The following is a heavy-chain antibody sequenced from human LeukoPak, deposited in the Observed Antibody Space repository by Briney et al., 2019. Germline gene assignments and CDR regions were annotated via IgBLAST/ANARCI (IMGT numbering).Heavy chain of an antibody. Sequence: GGSLRLSCAASGFTFSSYWMHWVRQAPGKGLVWVSRINSDGNITTYAGSVKGRFTISRDNAKNTLYLQMNSLRAEDTAVYYCVREYTSSSGRAFDYWGQGTLVTVSS. CDR3: VREYTSSSGRAFDY. CDR1: GFTFSSYW. D-gene: IGHD6-6*01. J-gene: IGHJ4*02. CDR2: INSDGNIT. V-gene: IGHV3-74*01.